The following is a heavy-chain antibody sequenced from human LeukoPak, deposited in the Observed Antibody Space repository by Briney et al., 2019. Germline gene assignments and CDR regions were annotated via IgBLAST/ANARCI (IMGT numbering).Heavy chain of an antibody. CDR2: INHSGST. CDR1: GGSFSGYY. Sequence: SETLSLTCAVYGGSFSGYYWSWIRQPPGKGLEWIGEINHSGSTNYNPSLKSRVTISVDTSKNQFSLKLSSVTVADTAVYYCARGAHPTYYYGSGSYLGPRLLFDPWGQGTLVTVSS. D-gene: IGHD3-10*01. J-gene: IGHJ5*02. V-gene: IGHV4-34*01. CDR3: ARGAHPTYYYGSGSYLGPRLLFDP.